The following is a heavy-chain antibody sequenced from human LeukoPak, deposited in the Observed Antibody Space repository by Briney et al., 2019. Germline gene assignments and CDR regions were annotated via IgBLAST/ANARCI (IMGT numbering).Heavy chain of an antibody. D-gene: IGHD3-10*01. CDR1: GFTFSDHY. CDR3: VRRYYASGDY. CDR2: ITNSGSAT. J-gene: IGHJ4*02. V-gene: IGHV3-11*01. Sequence: PGGSLRLSCAASGFTFSDHYMSWIRQAPGKGPEWVSYITNSGSATYYSDSVKGRFTISRDNAKNSLDLQMNSLRAEDTAVYYCVRRYYASGDYWGQGTLVTVSS.